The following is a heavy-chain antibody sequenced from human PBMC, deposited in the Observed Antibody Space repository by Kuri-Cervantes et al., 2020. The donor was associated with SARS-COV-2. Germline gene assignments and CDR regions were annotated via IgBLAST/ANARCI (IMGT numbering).Heavy chain of an antibody. Sequence: KVSCKGSGYSFTSYWIGWVRQMPGKGLEWMGRIDPSDSYTNYSPPFQGHVTISADKSISTAYLQWSSLKASDTAMYYCARHISRGWDYSDYWGQGTLVTVSS. CDR1: GYSFTSYW. CDR2: IDPSDSYT. CDR3: ARHISRGWDYSDY. V-gene: IGHV5-10-1*01. J-gene: IGHJ4*02. D-gene: IGHD1-26*01.